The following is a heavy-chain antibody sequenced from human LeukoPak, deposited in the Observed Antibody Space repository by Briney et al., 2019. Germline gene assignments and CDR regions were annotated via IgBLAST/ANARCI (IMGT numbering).Heavy chain of an antibody. D-gene: IGHD3-3*01. J-gene: IGHJ3*02. CDR1: GGSISSYY. V-gene: IGHV4-59*01. Sequence: PSETLSLTCTVSGGSISSYYWSWIRQPPGKGLEWIGYIYYSGSTNYNPSLKSRVTISVDTSKNQFSLKLSSVTAADTAVYYCAKEPLGSGYYEGFGAFDIWGQGTMVTVSS. CDR2: IYYSGST. CDR3: AKEPLGSGYYEGFGAFDI.